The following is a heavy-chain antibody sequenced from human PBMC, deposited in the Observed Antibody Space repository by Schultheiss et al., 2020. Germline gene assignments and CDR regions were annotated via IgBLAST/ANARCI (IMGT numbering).Heavy chain of an antibody. CDR1: GGSISSYY. CDR3: ARDLRDYGDYVGFWYFDL. Sequence: SETLSLTCTVSGGSISSYYWSWIRQPPGKGLEWIGYIYYSGSTNYNPSLKSPVTISVDTSKNQFSLKLSSVTAADTAVYYCARDLRDYGDYVGFWYFDLWGRGTLVTVSS. J-gene: IGHJ2*01. V-gene: IGHV4-59*12. CDR2: IYYSGST. D-gene: IGHD4-17*01.